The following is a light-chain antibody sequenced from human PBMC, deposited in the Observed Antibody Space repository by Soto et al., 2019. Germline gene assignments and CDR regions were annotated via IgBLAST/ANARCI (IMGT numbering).Light chain of an antibody. CDR3: QQYTAYPYT. Sequence: DIQMTQSPSTLSASVGDRVTITCRASQSINKWLAWYQQKPGKAPNLLIYEASSLHNGVRSRFSGSGSGTEFTLTISSLQPYDVATYYCQQYTAYPYTFGQGTKLQI. J-gene: IGKJ2*01. CDR1: QSINKW. V-gene: IGKV1-5*03. CDR2: EAS.